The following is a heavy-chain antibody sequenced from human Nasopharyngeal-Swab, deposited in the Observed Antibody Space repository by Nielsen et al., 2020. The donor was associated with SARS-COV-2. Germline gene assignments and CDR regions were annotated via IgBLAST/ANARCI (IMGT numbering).Heavy chain of an antibody. CDR3: ARVMISSSTWNFDP. CDR2: VNPDNGHT. V-gene: IGHV1-18*01. J-gene: IGHJ5*02. D-gene: IGHD6-13*01. CDR1: GFTFTYD. Sequence: VSVKVSCKTSGFTFTYDITWVRQAPGQGPEWIGWVNPDNGHTQFPQKFQGRVSMTTDTSTATAYMELRSLRSDDTAVYYCARVMISSSTWNFDPWGQGTLVTVSS.